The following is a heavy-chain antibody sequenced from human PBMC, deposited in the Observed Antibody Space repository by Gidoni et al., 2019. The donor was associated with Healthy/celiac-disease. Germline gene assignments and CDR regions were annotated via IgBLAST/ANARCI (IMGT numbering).Heavy chain of an antibody. CDR2: ISSSSSTI. V-gene: IGHV3-48*04. J-gene: IGHJ4*02. CDR1: GFTFSSYS. Sequence: EVQLVESGGGLVQPGGSLRLYCAASGFTFSSYSMNWVRQAPGKGLEWVSYISSSSSTIYYADSVKCRFTISRDNAKNSLYLQMNSLRAEDTAVYYCARVIGDYGDYGGYWGQGTLVTVSS. CDR3: ARVIGDYGDYGGY. D-gene: IGHD4-17*01.